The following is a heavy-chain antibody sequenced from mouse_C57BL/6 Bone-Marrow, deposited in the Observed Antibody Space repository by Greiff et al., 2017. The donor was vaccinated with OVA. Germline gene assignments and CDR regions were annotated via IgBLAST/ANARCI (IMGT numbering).Heavy chain of an antibody. CDR3: ANGDSSGHFAY. V-gene: IGHV1-26*01. J-gene: IGHJ3*01. Sequence: EVQLQQSGPELVKPGASVKISCKASGYTFTDYYMNWVKQSHGKSLEWIGDINPNNGGTSYNQKFKGKATLTVDKSSGTAYMELRSLTSEDSAVYYCANGDSSGHFAYWGQGTLVTVSA. CDR1: GYTFTDYY. CDR2: INPNNGGT. D-gene: IGHD3-2*02.